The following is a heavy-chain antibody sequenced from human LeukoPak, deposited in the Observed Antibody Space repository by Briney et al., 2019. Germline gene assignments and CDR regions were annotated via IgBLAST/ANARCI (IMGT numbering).Heavy chain of an antibody. D-gene: IGHD6-19*01. CDR1: GGSISSSSYY. Sequence: SETLSLTCTVSGGSISSSSYYWGWIRQPPGKGLEWIGSIYYSGSTYYNPSLKSRVTISVDTSKNQFSLKLSSVPAADTAVYYCARDLSGSGWYKDWGQGTLVTVSS. V-gene: IGHV4-39*07. CDR2: IYYSGST. CDR3: ARDLSGSGWYKD. J-gene: IGHJ4*02.